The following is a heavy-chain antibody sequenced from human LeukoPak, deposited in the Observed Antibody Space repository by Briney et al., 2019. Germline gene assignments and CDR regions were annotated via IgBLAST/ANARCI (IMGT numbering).Heavy chain of an antibody. CDR1: GGTFSSYA. CDR2: IIPIFGTA. D-gene: IGHD3-22*01. CDR3: AREPTYYYDSPSSHDAFDI. Sequence: GASVKVSCKASGGTFSSYAISWVRQAPGQGLEWMGGIIPIFGTANYAQKFQGRVTITADESTSTAYMELSSLRSEDTAVYYCAREPTYYYDSPSSHDAFDIWGQGTMVTVSS. V-gene: IGHV1-69*13. J-gene: IGHJ3*02.